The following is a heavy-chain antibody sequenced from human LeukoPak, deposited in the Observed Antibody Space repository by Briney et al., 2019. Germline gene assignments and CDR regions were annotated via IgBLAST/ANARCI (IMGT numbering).Heavy chain of an antibody. CDR1: GGSISSGSYY. V-gene: IGHV4-61*09. CDR3: AKHYMGSSYNRALDY. CDR2: IYKSGST. Sequence: SETLSLTCTVSGGSISSGSYYCSWIRQPAGKGLEWIGHIYKSGSTNYNPSLKSRVTVSVDTSKNQFSLKLSSVTAADTAIYYCAKHYMGSSYNRALDYWGQGTLVTVSS. D-gene: IGHD3-10*01. J-gene: IGHJ4*02.